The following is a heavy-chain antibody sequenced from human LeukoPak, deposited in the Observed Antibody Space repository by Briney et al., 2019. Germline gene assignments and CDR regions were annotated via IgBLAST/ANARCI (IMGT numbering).Heavy chain of an antibody. CDR2: IIPIFGIA. Sequence: ASVKVSCKASGGTSSSYAISWVRQAPGQGLEWMGRIIPIFGIANYAQKFQGRVTITADKSTSTAYMELSSLRSGDTAVYYCAEGGYGDYGWFDPWGQGTLVTVSS. J-gene: IGHJ5*02. CDR3: AEGGYGDYGWFDP. D-gene: IGHD4-17*01. V-gene: IGHV1-69*04. CDR1: GGTSSSYA.